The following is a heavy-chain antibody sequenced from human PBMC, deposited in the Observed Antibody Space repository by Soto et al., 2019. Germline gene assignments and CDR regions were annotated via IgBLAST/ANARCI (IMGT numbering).Heavy chain of an antibody. CDR1: GFTFSSYS. CDR2: ISSSSSYI. J-gene: IGHJ4*02. Sequence: EVQLVESGGGLVKPGGSLRLSCAASGFTFSSYSMNWVRQAPGKGLEWVSSISSSSSYIYYADSVKGRFTISRDNAKDSLDLQMNSRRGDDTAVYYCARDPYEAAGTDYWGQETLVTVSS. D-gene: IGHD6-13*01. V-gene: IGHV3-21*01. CDR3: ARDPYEAAGTDY.